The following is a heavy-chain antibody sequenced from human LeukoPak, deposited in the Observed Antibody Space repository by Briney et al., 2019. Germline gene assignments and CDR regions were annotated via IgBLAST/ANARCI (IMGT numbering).Heavy chain of an antibody. Sequence: GGSLRLSCAASGLTVSDNYMTWVRQAPGKGLEWVSVIYAGGSTFYADSVKGRSTISRDNSKNTVYLQMNSLRAEDTAVYYCARDRSYDSSGYPFDFWGQGTLVTVSS. CDR1: GLTVSDNY. V-gene: IGHV3-66*02. J-gene: IGHJ4*02. CDR2: IYAGGST. CDR3: ARDRSYDSSGYPFDF. D-gene: IGHD3-22*01.